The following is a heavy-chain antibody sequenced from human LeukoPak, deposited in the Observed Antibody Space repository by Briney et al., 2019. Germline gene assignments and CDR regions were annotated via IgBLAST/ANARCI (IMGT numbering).Heavy chain of an antibody. J-gene: IGHJ4*02. Sequence: GASVKVSCKASGYTFTGYYMHWVRQAPGQGIEWMGWINPYSGGTKYARKFQGRVTMTSDTAISTAHLELKNLRSDDTAVYYCAKDSASWGSLNYFNSWGQGTLVTVSS. CDR1: GYTFTGYY. CDR2: INPYSGGT. CDR3: AKDSASWGSLNYFNS. D-gene: IGHD2-2*01. V-gene: IGHV1-2*02.